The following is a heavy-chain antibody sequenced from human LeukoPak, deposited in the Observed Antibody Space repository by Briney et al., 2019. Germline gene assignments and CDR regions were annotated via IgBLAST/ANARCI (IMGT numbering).Heavy chain of an antibody. D-gene: IGHD6-19*01. Sequence: SVKVSCKAPGGTFSSYAISWVRQAPGQGLEWMGGIIPIFVTANYAQKLQGRVTMTTDTSTSTAYMDLRSLRSDDTAVYYCARERSGWFFSNWGQGTLVTVSS. CDR1: GGTFSSYA. CDR2: IIPIFVTA. V-gene: IGHV1-69*05. CDR3: ARERSGWFFSN. J-gene: IGHJ4*02.